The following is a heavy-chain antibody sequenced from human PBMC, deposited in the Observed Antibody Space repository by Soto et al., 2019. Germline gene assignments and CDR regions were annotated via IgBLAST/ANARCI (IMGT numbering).Heavy chain of an antibody. CDR1: GFSFKSYS. J-gene: IGHJ3*02. V-gene: IGHV3-48*01. CDR2: ISRDGCAR. Sequence: PGGSLRLSCAASGFSFKSYSMNWVRQDPVKGLEWVSYISRDGCARYYADSVKGRFTISRDNVENSLYLQMNILRAEDTAVYYCVRDHNWAFDIWGQGTTVTVSS. CDR3: VRDHNWAFDI.